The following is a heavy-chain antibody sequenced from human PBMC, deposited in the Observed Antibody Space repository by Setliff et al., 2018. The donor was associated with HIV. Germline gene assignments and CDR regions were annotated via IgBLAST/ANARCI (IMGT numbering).Heavy chain of an antibody. CDR2: IYWDDDK. J-gene: IGHJ4*02. Sequence: SGPTLVNPTQTLTLTCTFSGFSLNTPGVGVGWIRQPPGKALEWLALIYWDDDKRYNSSLRTRLTITEDTSKNQVVLIMTNMDPLDTATYFCAHKGPDALREDFDYWGQGTLVTAPQ. D-gene: IGHD2-8*01. CDR1: GFSLNTPGVG. V-gene: IGHV2-5*02. CDR3: AHKGPDALREDFDY.